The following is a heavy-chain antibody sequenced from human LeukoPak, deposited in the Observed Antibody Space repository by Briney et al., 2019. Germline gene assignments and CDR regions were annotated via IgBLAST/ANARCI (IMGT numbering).Heavy chain of an antibody. CDR1: GYTFTGYY. V-gene: IGHV1-2*02. CDR2: INPNSGGT. J-gene: IGHJ5*02. Sequence: ASVKVSCKASGYTFTGYYMHWVRQAPGQGLEWMGWINPNSGGTNYAQKFQGRVTMTRDTPISTAYMELSRLRSDDTAVYYCARDRRVPSAVTREKYNWFDPWGQGTLVTVSS. D-gene: IGHD4-17*01. CDR3: ARDRRVPSAVTREKYNWFDP.